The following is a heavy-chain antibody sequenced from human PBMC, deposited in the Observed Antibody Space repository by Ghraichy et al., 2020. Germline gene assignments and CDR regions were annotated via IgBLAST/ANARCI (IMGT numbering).Heavy chain of an antibody. Sequence: GGSLRLSCAASGFTFSSYSMNWVRQAPGKGLEWVSSISSSSSYIYYADSVKGRFIISRDNAKNSLYLQMNSLRAEDTAVYYCARDRGFGCSGGSCYPYYYGMDVWGQGTTVTVSS. CDR2: ISSSSSYI. J-gene: IGHJ6*02. CDR1: GFTFSSYS. D-gene: IGHD2-15*01. CDR3: ARDRGFGCSGGSCYPYYYGMDV. V-gene: IGHV3-21*01.